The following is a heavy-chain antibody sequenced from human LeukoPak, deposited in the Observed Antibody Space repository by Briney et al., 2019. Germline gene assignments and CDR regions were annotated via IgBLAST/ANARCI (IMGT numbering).Heavy chain of an antibody. CDR1: GFTFSSYA. J-gene: IGHJ4*02. CDR3: AKRGPGSPQSGKYYFDY. CDR2: ISGSAATT. Sequence: SGGSLRLSCAASGFTFSSYAMSWVRQAPGKGLEWVSAISGSAATTFYADSVKGRFTISRDNSKNTLYLQMNSLRAEDTAVYYCAKRGPGSPQSGKYYFDYWGQGTLVTVSS. V-gene: IGHV3-23*01. D-gene: IGHD3-10*01.